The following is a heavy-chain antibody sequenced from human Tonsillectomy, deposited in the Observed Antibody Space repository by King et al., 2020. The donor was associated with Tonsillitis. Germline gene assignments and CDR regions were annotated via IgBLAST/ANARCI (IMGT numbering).Heavy chain of an antibody. CDR3: AREDFGDYPY. Sequence: QLQESGPGLVKPSQTLSLTCTVSGDSINGGPYYWNWIRQPAGKGLEWIGRISSSGSTNSNPSLQSRVTISVDTSKNQFSLKLNSVTAADTAVYYCAREDFGDYPYWDQGTLVTVSS. CDR2: ISSSGST. J-gene: IGHJ4*02. CDR1: GDSINGGPYY. V-gene: IGHV4-61*02. D-gene: IGHD4-17*01.